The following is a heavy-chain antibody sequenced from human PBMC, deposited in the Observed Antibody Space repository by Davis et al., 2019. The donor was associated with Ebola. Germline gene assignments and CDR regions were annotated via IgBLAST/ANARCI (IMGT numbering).Heavy chain of an antibody. V-gene: IGHV3-11*01. CDR2: ISNSGSAI. D-gene: IGHD6-6*01. Sequence: GGSLRLSCAASGFSFSDFYMSWIRQAPGKGLEWISYISNSGSAISYADSVKGRFTISRDNAHNSVYLQMNSLRAEDTAVYYCVRDLGSSPEHYFYYYGMDVWGQGTTVTVSS. J-gene: IGHJ6*02. CDR3: VRDLGSSPEHYFYYYGMDV. CDR1: GFSFSDFY.